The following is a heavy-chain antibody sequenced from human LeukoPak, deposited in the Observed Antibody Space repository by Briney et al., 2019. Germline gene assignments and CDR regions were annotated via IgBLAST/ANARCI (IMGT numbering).Heavy chain of an antibody. V-gene: IGHV4-4*09. CDR2: THPSGNT. J-gene: IGHJ5*02. CDR3: ARKAPKKGWFDP. Sequence: SETLSLTCTVSAGSNNSYYWSWIRQPPGKGLEWIGYTHPSGNTNYSPSLKSRVTISIDTSRNQFSLKLSSVTAADTAVYFCARKAPKKGWFDPWGQGALVTVSS. CDR1: AGSNNSYY.